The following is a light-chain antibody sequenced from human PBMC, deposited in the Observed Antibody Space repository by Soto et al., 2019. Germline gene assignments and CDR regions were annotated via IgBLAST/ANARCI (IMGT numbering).Light chain of an antibody. V-gene: IGKV4-1*01. Sequence: DIVMTQSPDSLAVSLGERATINCKSSQSVLYSSNNKNYLAWYQQKPGQRPKLLIYWASTRESGVPDRFSGSGSGTDFTLTISSLQAEDVAVYYCQQYYSTLFTFGPGTKVDIK. CDR3: QQYYSTLFT. CDR2: WAS. CDR1: QSVLYSSNNKNY. J-gene: IGKJ3*01.